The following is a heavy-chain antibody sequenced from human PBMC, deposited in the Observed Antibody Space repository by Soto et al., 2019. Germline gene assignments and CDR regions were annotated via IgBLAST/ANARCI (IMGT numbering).Heavy chain of an antibody. V-gene: IGHV1-2*04. Sequence: GASVKVSCKASGYTFTGYYMHWVRQAPGQGLEWMGWINPNSGGTNYAQKFQGWVTMTRDTSISTAYMELSRLRSDDTAVYYCAAAAMVPNYYYYGMDVWGQGTTVTVSS. D-gene: IGHD5-18*01. CDR3: AAAAMVPNYYYYGMDV. J-gene: IGHJ6*02. CDR2: INPNSGGT. CDR1: GYTFTGYY.